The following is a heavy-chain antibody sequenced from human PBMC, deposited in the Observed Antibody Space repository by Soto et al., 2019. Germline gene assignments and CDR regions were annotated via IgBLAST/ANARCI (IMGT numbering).Heavy chain of an antibody. CDR1: GFTFSSYA. CDR3: AKGPGIAAAGSSLSDY. V-gene: IGHV3-23*01. Sequence: PGGSLRLSCAASGFTFSSYAMSWVRQAPGKGLEWVSAISGSGGSTYYADSVKGRFTISRDNSKKTLYLQMNSLRVEDTVVFFFAKGPGIAAAGSSLSDYWGQGTLVTVSS. J-gene: IGHJ4*02. CDR2: ISGSGGST. D-gene: IGHD6-13*01.